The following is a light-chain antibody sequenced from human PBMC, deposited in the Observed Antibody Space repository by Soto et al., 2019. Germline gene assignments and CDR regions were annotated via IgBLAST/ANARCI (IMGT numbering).Light chain of an antibody. V-gene: IGKV1-27*01. CDR1: QGISNY. CDR3: QTYTNVPA. Sequence: DIQMTQSPASLSASVGDRVTITCRASQGISNYLAWYQQIPGKVPKLLISAASTLQSGVPSRFSGSGSGTDFTLTSSSLQPEDVETYYCQTYTNVPAFGGGTKVEIK. J-gene: IGKJ4*01. CDR2: AAS.